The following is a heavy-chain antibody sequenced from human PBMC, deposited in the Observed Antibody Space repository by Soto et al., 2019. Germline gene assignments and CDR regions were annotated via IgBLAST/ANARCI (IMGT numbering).Heavy chain of an antibody. D-gene: IGHD3-9*01. V-gene: IGHV3-30-3*01. CDR3: ARPLNVLRYFDSFNFLAPLDY. Sequence: SLRLSCAASGFTFGSYAMHWVRQAPGKGLEWVAVISYDGSNKYYADSVKGLFTISRDNSKNTLYLQMNSLRAEDTAVYYCARPLNVLRYFDSFNFLAPLDYWGQGTLVTVSS. J-gene: IGHJ4*02. CDR2: ISYDGSNK. CDR1: GFTFGSYA.